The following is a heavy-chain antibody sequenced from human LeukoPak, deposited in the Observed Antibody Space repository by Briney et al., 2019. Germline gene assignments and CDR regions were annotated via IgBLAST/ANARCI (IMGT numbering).Heavy chain of an antibody. D-gene: IGHD6-19*01. Sequence: PGGSLRLSCAASGFTFSTYDMNWVRQAPGKGLEWVSYISTSSSTTYYADSVKGRFTISRDNAKKSLFLQMNSLRAEDTAVYYCARRPRSGWYYFDYWGQGTLVTVSS. CDR3: ARRPRSGWYYFDY. CDR2: ISTSSSTT. J-gene: IGHJ4*02. CDR1: GFTFSTYD. V-gene: IGHV3-48*01.